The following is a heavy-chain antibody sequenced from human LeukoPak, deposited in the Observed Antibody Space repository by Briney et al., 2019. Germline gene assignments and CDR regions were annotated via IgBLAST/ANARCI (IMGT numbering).Heavy chain of an antibody. CDR2: IIPIFGTA. CDR1: GGTFSSYA. CDR3: ARWERHSSSLWYYFDY. J-gene: IGHJ4*02. V-gene: IGHV1-69*05. Sequence: SVKVSCKASGGTFSSYAISWVRQAPGQGLEWMGGIIPIFGTANYAQKFQGRVTITTDVSTSTAYMELSSLRSEDTAVYYCARWERHSSSLWYYFDYWGQGTLVTVSS. D-gene: IGHD6-6*01.